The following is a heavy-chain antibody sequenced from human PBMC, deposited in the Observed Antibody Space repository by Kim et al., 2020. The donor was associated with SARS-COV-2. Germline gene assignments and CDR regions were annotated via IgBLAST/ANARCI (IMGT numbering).Heavy chain of an antibody. CDR2: INAGNGNT. Sequence: ASVKVSCKASGYTFTSYAMHWVRQAPGQRLEWMGWINAGNGNTKYSQKFQGRVTITRDTSASTAYMELSSLRSEDTAVYYCASSCLSSTSCSYYYYGMDVWGQGTTVTVSS. J-gene: IGHJ6*02. CDR3: ASSCLSSTSCSYYYYGMDV. V-gene: IGHV1-3*01. D-gene: IGHD2-2*01. CDR1: GYTFTSYA.